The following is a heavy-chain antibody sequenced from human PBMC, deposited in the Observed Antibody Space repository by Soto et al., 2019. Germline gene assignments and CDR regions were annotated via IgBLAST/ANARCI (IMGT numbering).Heavy chain of an antibody. CDR2: IRTKAFGGTP. CDR1: GFTFGDYA. J-gene: IGHJ4*02. V-gene: IGHV3-49*03. D-gene: IGHD3-22*01. Sequence: GGSLRLSCTASGFTFGDYAMTWFRQAPGKGLEWVGFIRTKAFGGTPEYAASVKGRFIISRDDSRNIAYLQMNSLKTEDTAVYYCTTDPVTMIVVVPSSGWGQGTLVTVSS. CDR3: TTDPVTMIVVVPSSG.